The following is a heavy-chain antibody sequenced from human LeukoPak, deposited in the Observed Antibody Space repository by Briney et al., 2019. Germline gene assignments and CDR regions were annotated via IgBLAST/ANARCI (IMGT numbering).Heavy chain of an antibody. CDR1: GFTFSSYE. CDR3: ARDRYGDYDY. D-gene: IGHD4-17*01. Sequence: GGSLRLSCAASGFTFSSYEMNWVRQAPGKGLEWVSHISSSGSTIYYADSVKGRFTISRDNAKNSLYLQMNSLRAEDTAVYYCARDRYGDYDYWGQGTLVTVSS. J-gene: IGHJ4*02. CDR2: ISSSGSTI. V-gene: IGHV3-48*03.